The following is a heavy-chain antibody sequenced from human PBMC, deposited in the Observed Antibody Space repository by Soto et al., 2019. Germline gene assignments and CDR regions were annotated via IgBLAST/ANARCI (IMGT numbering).Heavy chain of an antibody. CDR3: ASDMVRDSTSQEYFDY. Sequence: SETLSLTCTVSGGSISSSSYYWGWIRQPPGKGLEWIGSIYYSGSTYYNPSLKSRVTISVDTSKNQFSLKLSSVTAADTAVYYCASDMVRDSTSQEYFDYWGQGTLVTVSS. D-gene: IGHD3-10*01. J-gene: IGHJ4*02. CDR1: GGSISSSSYY. V-gene: IGHV4-39*01. CDR2: IYYSGST.